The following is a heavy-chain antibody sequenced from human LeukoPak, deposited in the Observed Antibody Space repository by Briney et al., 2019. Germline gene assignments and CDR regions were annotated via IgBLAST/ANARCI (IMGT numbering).Heavy chain of an antibody. J-gene: IGHJ6*03. V-gene: IGHV4-59*01. Sequence: PSETLSLTCTVSGGSISSYYWSWIRQPPGKGLEWIGYIYYSGSTNYNPSLKSRVTISVDTSKNQFSLKLSSVTAADTAVYYCAREWGYKGYMDVWGKGTTVTVSS. CDR1: GGSISSYY. CDR2: IYYSGST. CDR3: AREWGYKGYMDV. D-gene: IGHD5-24*01.